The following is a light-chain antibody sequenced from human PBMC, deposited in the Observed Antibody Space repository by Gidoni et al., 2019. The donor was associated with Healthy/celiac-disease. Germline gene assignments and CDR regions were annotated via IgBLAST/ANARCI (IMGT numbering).Light chain of an antibody. CDR1: QGITNY. CDR3: RRCDSAPLT. J-gene: IGKJ4*01. V-gene: IGKV1-27*01. CDR2: AAS. Sequence: DSQITHSPSSLSASLGDRVTIAGLARQGITNYLAWYQQQPGKVPKLLLYAASTLPSGVPSRFSGSGSGADFTLTISKLRPEVVATYSCRRCDSAPLTFGGGTKVEIK.